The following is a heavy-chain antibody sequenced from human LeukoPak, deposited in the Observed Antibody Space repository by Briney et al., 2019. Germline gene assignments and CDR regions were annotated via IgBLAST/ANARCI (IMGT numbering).Heavy chain of an antibody. Sequence: SETLSLTCAVYGGSFSGYYWSWIRQPPGQGLEWIGEVNHRGSTNYNPSLESRVTISVDTSKNQFSLKLSSVTAADTAVYYCARAGWYDSGSYPDSWGQGTLVIVSS. CDR2: VNHRGST. V-gene: IGHV4-34*01. J-gene: IGHJ4*02. D-gene: IGHD3-10*01. CDR3: ARAGWYDSGSYPDS. CDR1: GGSFSGYY.